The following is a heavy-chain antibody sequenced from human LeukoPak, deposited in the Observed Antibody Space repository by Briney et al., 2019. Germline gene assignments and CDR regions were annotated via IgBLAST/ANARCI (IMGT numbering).Heavy chain of an antibody. CDR2: IIPIFDTA. Sequence: SVKVSCKASGGTFSSYSISWVRQAPGQGLEWMGGIIPIFDTADYAQKFQGRVTITADESTSTAYMELSSLGSEDTAVFYYARISLGAIWGYYYGMDVWGQGTTVTVSS. D-gene: IGHD1-26*01. CDR1: GGTFSSYS. CDR3: ARISLGAIWGYYYGMDV. J-gene: IGHJ6*02. V-gene: IGHV1-69*01.